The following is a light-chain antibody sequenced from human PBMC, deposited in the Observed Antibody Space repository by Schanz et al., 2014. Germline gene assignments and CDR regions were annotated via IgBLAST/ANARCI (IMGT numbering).Light chain of an antibody. CDR1: QSVSST. CDR2: GAS. CDR3: QQYNSWPIT. V-gene: IGKV3-15*01. Sequence: EIVLTQSPATLSLSPGERATLSCRASQSVSSTYLAWYQHKPGQAPRLLIYGASTRATGIPARFSGSGSGTEFTLTISSLQSEDFAVYYCQQYNSWPITFGQGTRLEIK. J-gene: IGKJ5*01.